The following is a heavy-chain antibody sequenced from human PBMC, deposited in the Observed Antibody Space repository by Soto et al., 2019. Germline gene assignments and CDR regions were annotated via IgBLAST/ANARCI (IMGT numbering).Heavy chain of an antibody. CDR2: ITDSGDDT. CDR3: AKLGSSSRSHHYYFDY. J-gene: IGHJ4*02. CDR1: GFTFNNYA. Sequence: GGSLRLSCAASGFTFNNYAMGWVRQAPGKGLEWVSAITDSGDDTYYIDSVKGRFTISGDNSKSTLYLQMNSLRAEDTAIYYCAKLGSSSRSHHYYFDYWGQGTLVTV. D-gene: IGHD2-2*01. V-gene: IGHV3-23*01.